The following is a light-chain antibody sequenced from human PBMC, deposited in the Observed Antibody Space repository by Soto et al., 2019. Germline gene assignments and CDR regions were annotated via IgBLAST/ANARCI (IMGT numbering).Light chain of an antibody. CDR1: QSVISY. Sequence: ESVLTQSPGTLSLSPGERATLSCRASQSVISYLAGYQQKPGQAPRLLIYGASSRATGIPDRFSGSGSGTDFTLTISRLEPEDFAVYYCQQYGSTPFPFGGGTKVEIK. J-gene: IGKJ4*01. V-gene: IGKV3-20*01. CDR3: QQYGSTPFP. CDR2: GAS.